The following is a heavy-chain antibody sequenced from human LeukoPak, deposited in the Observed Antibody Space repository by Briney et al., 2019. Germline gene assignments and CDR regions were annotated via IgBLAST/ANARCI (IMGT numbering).Heavy chain of an antibody. J-gene: IGHJ4*02. V-gene: IGHV1-69*05. CDR2: IIPIFGTA. CDR3: ARSSGYCSSTSCYTFDY. Sequence: GASVKVSCKASGGTFSSYAISWVRQAPGQGLEWMGGIIPIFGTANYAQKFQGRVMITTDESTSTAYMELSSLRSEDTAVYYCARSSGYCSSTSCYTFDYWGQGTLVTVSS. CDR1: GGTFSSYA. D-gene: IGHD2-2*02.